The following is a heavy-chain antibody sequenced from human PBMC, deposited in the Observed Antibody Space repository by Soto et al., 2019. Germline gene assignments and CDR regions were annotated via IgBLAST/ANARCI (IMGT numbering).Heavy chain of an antibody. CDR2: IWYDGSNK. D-gene: IGHD5-12*01. Sequence: PEGSLRLSCAASGFTFSSYGMHWVRQPPGKGLEWVAVIWYDGSNKYYADSVKGRFTISRDNSKNTLYLQMNSLRAEHTAVYCCGRDGYSGYDLSASVYGCQGALVTVFS. V-gene: IGHV3-33*01. CDR3: GRDGYSGYDLSASVY. CDR1: GFTFSSYG. J-gene: IGHJ4*02.